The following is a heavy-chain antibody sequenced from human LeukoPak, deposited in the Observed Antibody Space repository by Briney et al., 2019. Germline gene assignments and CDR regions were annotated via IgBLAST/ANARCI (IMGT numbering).Heavy chain of an antibody. CDR1: GYTFTSYG. Sequence: ASVKVSCKASGYTFTSYGISWVRQAPGPGLEWMGWISAYNGNTNYAQKLQGRVTMTTDTSTSTAYMELRSLRSDDTAVYYCARDRSIAVAGPFDYWGQGTLVTVSS. V-gene: IGHV1-18*01. D-gene: IGHD6-19*01. J-gene: IGHJ4*02. CDR2: ISAYNGNT. CDR3: ARDRSIAVAGPFDY.